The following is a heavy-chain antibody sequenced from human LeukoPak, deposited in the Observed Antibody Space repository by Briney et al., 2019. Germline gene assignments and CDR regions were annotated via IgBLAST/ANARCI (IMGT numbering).Heavy chain of an antibody. CDR1: GYTFTGYY. CDR3: ARRYCSDTLCYFFDY. Sequence: ASVKVSCKASGYTFTGYYIHWVRQAPGQGLEWMGWINPNTSGTNYAQKFQGRVTMTRDTSINTACMELNRLRSDDTAVFYCARRYCSDTLCYFFDYWGQGTPVTVSS. V-gene: IGHV1-2*02. D-gene: IGHD2-15*01. CDR2: INPNTSGT. J-gene: IGHJ4*02.